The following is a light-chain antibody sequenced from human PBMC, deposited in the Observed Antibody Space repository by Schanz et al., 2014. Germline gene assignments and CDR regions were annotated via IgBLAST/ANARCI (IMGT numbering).Light chain of an antibody. CDR2: GAS. J-gene: IGKJ1*01. V-gene: IGKV3-20*01. Sequence: EIVLTQSPGTLSLSPGERATLSCRASQSVSSSYLAWYQQKPGQAPRLLIYGASSRATGIPDRFSGSGSGTDFTLTINRLEAEDFAVYYCQQYVESPGTFGQGTRLEI. CDR3: QQYVESPGT. CDR1: QSVSSSY.